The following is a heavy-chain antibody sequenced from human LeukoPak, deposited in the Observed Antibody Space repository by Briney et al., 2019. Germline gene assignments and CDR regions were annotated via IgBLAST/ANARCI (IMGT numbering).Heavy chain of an antibody. V-gene: IGHV1-2*02. D-gene: IGHD4-17*01. CDR2: LNPISGGT. Sequence: ASVKVSCKVSGFTFTGYYIHWVRQAPGQGLEWMGWLNPISGGTDYAQKFQGRVTMTTDTSRSTAYMDLRGLRSEDTAVYYCARGYDYGDYVGDFDYWGQGTLVTVSS. CDR3: ARGYDYGDYVGDFDY. J-gene: IGHJ4*02. CDR1: GFTFTGYY.